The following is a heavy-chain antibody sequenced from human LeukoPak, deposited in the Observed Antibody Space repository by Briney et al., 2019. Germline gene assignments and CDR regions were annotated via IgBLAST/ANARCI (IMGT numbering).Heavy chain of an antibody. CDR3: ASAPRGYDSSGYQH. V-gene: IGHV1-69*06. CDR2: IIPIFGTA. Sequence: SVKVSCKASGGTFSSYAISWVRQAPGQGLEWMGRIIPIFGTANYAQKFQGRVTITADKSTSTAYMELSSLRSEDTAVYYCASAPRGYDSSGYQHWGQGTLVTVSS. J-gene: IGHJ1*01. D-gene: IGHD3-22*01. CDR1: GGTFSSYA.